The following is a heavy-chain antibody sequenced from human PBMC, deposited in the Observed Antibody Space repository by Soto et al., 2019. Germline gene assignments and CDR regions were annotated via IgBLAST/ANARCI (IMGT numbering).Heavy chain of an antibody. CDR1: GGSIGSGSYY. Sequence: QVQLQESGPGLVKPSQTLSLTCTVSGGSIGSGSYYWSWIRQHPGKGLEWIGYINYSGSTFYIPSLSSRVTTSIATATTRFSLKLSSVTAADTAVYYCARAGYDRDGGGYYYFDYWGQGTLVTVSS. CDR3: ARAGYDRDGGGYYYFDY. V-gene: IGHV4-31*03. D-gene: IGHD3-22*01. J-gene: IGHJ4*02. CDR2: INYSGST.